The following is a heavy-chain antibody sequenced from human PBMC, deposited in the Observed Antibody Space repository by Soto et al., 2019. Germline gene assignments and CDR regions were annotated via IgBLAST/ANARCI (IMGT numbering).Heavy chain of an antibody. CDR1: GYIFTSYG. J-gene: IGHJ4*02. V-gene: IGHV1-18*01. D-gene: IGHD4-17*01. Sequence: QAHLVQSGPEVKKPGASVKVSCKGSGYIFTSYGIAWVRQAPGQGLAWMGWISAHNGNTEYAQKFQGRVTVTRDTSTSTAYLELRSLSSDDTALYYCARGRYGDYWGQGALVTVSS. CDR2: ISAHNGNT. CDR3: ARGRYGDY.